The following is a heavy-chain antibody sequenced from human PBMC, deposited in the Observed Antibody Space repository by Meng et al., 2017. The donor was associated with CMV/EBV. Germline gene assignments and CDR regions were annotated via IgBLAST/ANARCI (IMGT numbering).Heavy chain of an antibody. CDR2: IYPGDSDT. V-gene: IGHV5-51*01. CDR1: GYSFTSYW. D-gene: IGHD2-15*01. J-gene: IGHJ4*02. Sequence: KVSCKGSGYSFTSYWIGWVRQMPGKGLEWMGIIYPGDSDTRYSPSFQGQVTISADKSISTAYLQWGSLKASDTAMYYCARLNADVAPRYWGQGTLVTVSS. CDR3: ARLNADVAPRY.